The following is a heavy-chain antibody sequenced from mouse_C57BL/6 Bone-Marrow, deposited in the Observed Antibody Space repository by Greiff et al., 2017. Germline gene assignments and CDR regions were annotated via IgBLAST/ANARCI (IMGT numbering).Heavy chain of an antibody. CDR1: GYTFTSYG. V-gene: IGHV1-81*01. Sequence: VQLQQSGAELARPGASVKLSCKASGYTFTSYGISWVKQRTGQGLEWIGEIYPRSGNTYYNEKFKGKATLTADKSSSTEYMELRSLTSEDSAVDFCARRGYYYGCYWGQGTTLTVSS. D-gene: IGHD1-2*01. CDR3: ARRGYYYGCY. J-gene: IGHJ2*01. CDR2: IYPRSGNT.